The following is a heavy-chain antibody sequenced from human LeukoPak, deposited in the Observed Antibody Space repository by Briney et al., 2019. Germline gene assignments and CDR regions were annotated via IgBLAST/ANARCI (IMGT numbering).Heavy chain of an antibody. D-gene: IGHD5-18*01. J-gene: IGHJ4*02. CDR2: FYSGGSS. CDR3: ARDRGYGYGFFDY. Sequence: GGSLRLSCAASGFTVRSIYMTWVRQAPWKGLEWVSSFYSGGSSYYADSVKGRFIISRDSSTDTLYLQMNSLRVEDTAVYFCARDRGYGYGFFDYWGQGTLVTVSS. CDR1: GFTVRSIY. V-gene: IGHV3-53*01.